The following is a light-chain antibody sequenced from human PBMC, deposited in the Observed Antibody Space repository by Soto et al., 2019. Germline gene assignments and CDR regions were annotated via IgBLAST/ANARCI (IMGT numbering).Light chain of an antibody. CDR3: QQSYSTPPYT. Sequence: DIQMTQSPSSLSASVGDRVTITCRASQSISSYLNWYQQKPGKAPKLLIYAASSLQSGVPSRFSGSGSGTDFTLTISSLQPEDFATYYCQQSYSTPPYTFGQGTK. CDR1: QSISSY. CDR2: AAS. V-gene: IGKV1-39*01. J-gene: IGKJ2*01.